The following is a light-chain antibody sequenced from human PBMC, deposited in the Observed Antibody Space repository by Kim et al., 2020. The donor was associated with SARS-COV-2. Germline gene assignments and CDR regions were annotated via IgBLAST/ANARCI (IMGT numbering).Light chain of an antibody. J-gene: IGLJ2*01. Sequence: ASFRLTFILSSGHNNYAIAWLQQLPGKGPRCLMRVYSDGRHTKGDGIPDRFSGSSSGSEYYLTISGLQSEDEADYYCQTWGSGIGVFGGGTQLTVL. V-gene: IGLV4-69*01. CDR2: VYSDGRH. CDR1: SGHNNYA. CDR3: QTWGSGIGV.